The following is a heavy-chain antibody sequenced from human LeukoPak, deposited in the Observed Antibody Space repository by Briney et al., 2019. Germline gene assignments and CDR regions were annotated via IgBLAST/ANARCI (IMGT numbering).Heavy chain of an antibody. CDR2: ISDTSSYI. V-gene: IGHV3-21*01. Sequence: PGGSLRLSCAASGFIFSSYTMNWVRQAPGEGLEWVSSISDTSSYIYYADSLEGRFTVSRDNAKSSLFLQMNSLRAEDTAVYYCTRAPPGRDGYSEYWGQGTVDTVST. D-gene: IGHD5-24*01. CDR1: GFIFSSYT. J-gene: IGHJ4*02. CDR3: TRAPPGRDGYSEY.